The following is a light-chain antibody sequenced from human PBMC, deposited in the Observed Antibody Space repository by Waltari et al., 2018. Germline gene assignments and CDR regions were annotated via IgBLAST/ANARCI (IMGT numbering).Light chain of an antibody. J-gene: IGKJ4*01. CDR1: QTVRTTY. CDR2: GAS. CDR3: QQYDISPLT. Sequence: EIVLTQSPGTLSLSPGERATLSCRASQTVRTTYLAWYQQKPGQAPTLLIYGASSRATGIPGRFSGSGSGTDFSLTISGLEPEDFAVYYCQQYDISPLTFGGGTKVEIK. V-gene: IGKV3-20*01.